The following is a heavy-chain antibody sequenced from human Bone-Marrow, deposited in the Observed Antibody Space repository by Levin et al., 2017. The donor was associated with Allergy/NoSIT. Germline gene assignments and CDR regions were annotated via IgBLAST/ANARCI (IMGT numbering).Heavy chain of an antibody. CDR3: ARNRPETANGY. D-gene: IGHD1-14*01. J-gene: IGHJ4*02. CDR2: IRDSGGNT. Sequence: GESLKISCRASGFTFSDYAMNWVRQAPGKGLEWVSGIRDSGGNTYYADSVKGRFIISRDSSRHTVYLQMNSVRTEDTAVYYCARNRPETANGYWGQGTLVTVSS. CDR1: GFTFSDYA. V-gene: IGHV3-23*01.